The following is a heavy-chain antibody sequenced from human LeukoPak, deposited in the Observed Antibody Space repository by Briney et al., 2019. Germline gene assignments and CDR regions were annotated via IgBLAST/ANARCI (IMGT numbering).Heavy chain of an antibody. CDR1: GFIFSNYG. J-gene: IGHJ4*02. Sequence: SGGSLRLSCAASGFIFSNYGMNWVRRAPGKGLEWVSYVSGTTSAIYYADSVKGRFTISRDNARDSLFLQMNSLRDEDTAVYYCLRTSLSGQCFDFWGQGSLVTVSS. V-gene: IGHV3-48*02. D-gene: IGHD2/OR15-2a*01. CDR3: LRTSLSGQCFDF. CDR2: VSGTTSAI.